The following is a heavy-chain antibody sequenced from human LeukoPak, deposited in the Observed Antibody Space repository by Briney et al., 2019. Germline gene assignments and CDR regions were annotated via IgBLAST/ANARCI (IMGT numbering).Heavy chain of an antibody. CDR3: ARGRRGYSGYDSGPRYYFDY. J-gene: IGHJ4*02. CDR1: GYTFTSHD. CDR2: MNPNSGNT. V-gene: IGHV1-8*03. Sequence: ASAKVSCKASGYTFTSHDINWVRQATGQGLEWMGWMNPNSGNTGYAQKFQGRVTFTRNTSISTAYMELSSLRSEDTAVYYCARGRRGYSGYDSGPRYYFDYWGQGTLVTVSS. D-gene: IGHD5-12*01.